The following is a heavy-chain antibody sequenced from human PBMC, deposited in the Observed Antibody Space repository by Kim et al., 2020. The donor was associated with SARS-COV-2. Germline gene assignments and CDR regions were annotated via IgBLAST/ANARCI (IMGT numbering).Heavy chain of an antibody. Sequence: SETLSLTCAVYGGSFSGYYWSWIRQPPGKGLEWIGEINHSGSTNYNPSLKSRVTISVDTSKNQFSLKLSSVTAADTAVYYCASRGNMVRGAADYWGQGTLVTVSS. V-gene: IGHV4-34*01. D-gene: IGHD3-10*01. J-gene: IGHJ4*02. CDR3: ASRGNMVRGAADY. CDR2: INHSGST. CDR1: GGSFSGYY.